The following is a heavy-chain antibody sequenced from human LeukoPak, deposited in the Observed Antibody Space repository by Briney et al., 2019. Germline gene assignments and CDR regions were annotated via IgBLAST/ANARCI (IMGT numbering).Heavy chain of an antibody. D-gene: IGHD3-22*01. Sequence: PGGSLRLSCADSGLTYSNYAMSWVRQAPGKGLEWVSAMSGSDGSTYYADSVEGRFTISRDNSKNTLYLQMNSLRAEDTAVYYCARDYYYDSSGYYGVDYWGQGTLVTVSS. CDR3: ARDYYYDSSGYYGVDY. CDR1: GLTYSNYA. CDR2: MSGSDGST. J-gene: IGHJ4*02. V-gene: IGHV3-23*01.